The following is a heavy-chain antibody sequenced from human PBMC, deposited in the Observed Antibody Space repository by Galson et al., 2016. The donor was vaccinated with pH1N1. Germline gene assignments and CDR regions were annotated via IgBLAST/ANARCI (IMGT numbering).Heavy chain of an antibody. V-gene: IGHV1-3*01. CDR2: FNAANGNT. D-gene: IGHD2-15*01. Sequence: SVKVSCKASGYTFTSYVIHWVRQAPGQRLEWMGWFNAANGNTKYSQKFQDRVTITTDTSASTAYMELSSLRSEDTALYYCARGPQIVVVEAATPGWFDSWGQGTQVTVSS. CDR1: GYTFTSYV. CDR3: ARGPQIVVVEAATPGWFDS. J-gene: IGHJ5*01.